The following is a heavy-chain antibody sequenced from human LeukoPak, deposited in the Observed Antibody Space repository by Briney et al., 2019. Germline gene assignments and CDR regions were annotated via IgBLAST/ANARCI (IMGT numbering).Heavy chain of an antibody. D-gene: IGHD4-11*01. CDR1: GASVSSYY. CDR3: ARDRGPTVTWWFDP. Sequence: SETLSLTCTVSGASVSSYYWSWIRQPAGKGLEWIGRIYTSGSTNYNPSLKSRVTMSVDTSKNQFSLKLSSVTAADTAVYYCARDRGPTVTWWFDPWGQGTLVTVSS. V-gene: IGHV4-4*07. J-gene: IGHJ5*02. CDR2: IYTSGST.